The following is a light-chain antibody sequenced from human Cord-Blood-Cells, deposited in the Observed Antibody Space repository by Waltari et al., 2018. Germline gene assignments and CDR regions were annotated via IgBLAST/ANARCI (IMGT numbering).Light chain of an antibody. CDR3: QQYGSSPRT. Sequence: ELVLTQSPGTLSLSPGERATLSCRASQSVSSSYLAWYQQKPGQARRLLIYGASSRATGIPDRFSGSGSGTDFTLTISRLEPEDFAVYYCQQYGSSPRTFGGGTKVEIK. J-gene: IGKJ4*01. CDR2: GAS. CDR1: QSVSSSY. V-gene: IGKV3-20*01.